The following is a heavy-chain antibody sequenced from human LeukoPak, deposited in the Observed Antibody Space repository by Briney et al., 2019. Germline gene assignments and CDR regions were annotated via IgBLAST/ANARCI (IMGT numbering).Heavy chain of an antibody. J-gene: IGHJ4*02. Sequence: SETLSLTCAVYGGSFSGYYWNWIRQPPGKGLEWIGEINQSGSTNYNPSLKSRVTISLDTSKNQFSLKLSSVTAADTAVYYCARGGPNDFWSGYSVDYWGQGTLVTVSS. CDR1: GGSFSGYY. V-gene: IGHV4-34*01. CDR2: INQSGST. D-gene: IGHD3-3*01. CDR3: ARGGPNDFWSGYSVDY.